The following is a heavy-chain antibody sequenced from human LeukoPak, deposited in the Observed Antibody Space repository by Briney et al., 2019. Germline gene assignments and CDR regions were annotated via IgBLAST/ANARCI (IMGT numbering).Heavy chain of an antibody. CDR3: AKASITMVRGVLDY. D-gene: IGHD3-10*01. V-gene: IGHV3-23*01. CDR1: GFIFSSYW. CDR2: ISGSGGST. Sequence: GGSLRLSCAASGFIFSSYWMHWVRQAPGKGLEWVSAISGSGGSTYYADSVKGRFTISRDKSKNTLYLQMNSLRAEDTAVYYCAKASITMVRGVLDYWGQGTLVTVSS. J-gene: IGHJ4*02.